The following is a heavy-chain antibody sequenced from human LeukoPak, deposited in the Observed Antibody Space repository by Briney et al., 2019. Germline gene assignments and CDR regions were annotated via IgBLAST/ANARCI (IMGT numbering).Heavy chain of an antibody. Sequence: SETLSLTCAVYGGSFSSYYWSWIRQSPGKGLEWIGEITHSRSTNYNPSLKSRVTISLDTSKSQFSLKLTSVTAAATAVYYCARVTRFTQFGELWSDSWGQGTLLTVSS. V-gene: IGHV4-34*01. CDR1: GGSFSSYY. J-gene: IGHJ5*02. CDR2: ITHSRST. D-gene: IGHD3-10*01. CDR3: ARVTRFTQFGELWSDS.